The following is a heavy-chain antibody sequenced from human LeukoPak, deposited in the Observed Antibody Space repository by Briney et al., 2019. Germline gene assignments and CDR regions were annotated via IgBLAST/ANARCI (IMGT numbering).Heavy chain of an antibody. CDR2: IYYSGST. V-gene: IGHV4-39*01. J-gene: IGHJ4*02. D-gene: IGHD3-22*01. CDR1: GGSISGSSYY. Sequence: PSETLSLTCTVSGGSISGSSYYWGWIRQPPGKGLEWIGSIYYSGSTYYNPSLKSRVTISVDTSKNQFSLKLSSVTAADTAVYYCARQRRLLPDYWGQGTLVTVSS. CDR3: ARQRRLLPDY.